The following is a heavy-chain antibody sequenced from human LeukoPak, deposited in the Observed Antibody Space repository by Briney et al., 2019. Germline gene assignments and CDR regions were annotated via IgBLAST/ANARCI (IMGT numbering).Heavy chain of an antibody. CDR2: IYYTGST. J-gene: IGHJ6*02. CDR1: GGSISSLY. D-gene: IGHD3-10*01. Sequence: SETLSLTCSVSGGSISSLYWSWIRQPPGKGLEWIGYIYYTGSTNYNPSLKSRVTMFVDMSKNQFSLRLSSVTAADTAVYYCARRSGYYYGMDVWGQGTTVTVSS. CDR3: ARRSGYYYGMDV. V-gene: IGHV4-59*08.